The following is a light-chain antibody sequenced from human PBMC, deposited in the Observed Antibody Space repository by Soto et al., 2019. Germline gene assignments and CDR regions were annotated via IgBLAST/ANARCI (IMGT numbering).Light chain of an antibody. J-gene: IGKJ4*01. CDR2: DAA. Sequence: EIVSTQSPATLSLSPGERATLSCRASQSVSSYLAWYQQKTGHAPRLLIYDAANRATGIPARFSGSGSGTDFTLTSSSLAAEDFAVYYCQQRSKWPNFGGGTKVEIK. V-gene: IGKV3-11*01. CDR1: QSVSSY. CDR3: QQRSKWPN.